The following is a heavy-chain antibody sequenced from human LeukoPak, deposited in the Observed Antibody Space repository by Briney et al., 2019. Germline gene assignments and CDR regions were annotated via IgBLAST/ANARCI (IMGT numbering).Heavy chain of an antibody. Sequence: PGGSLRLSCAASGFTFDDYGMSWVRQAPGKGLEWVSGINWNGGSTGYADSVKGRFTISRDNSKNTLYLQMNSLRAEDTAVYYCATSHYSPYYFDYWGQGTLVTVSS. D-gene: IGHD5-18*01. J-gene: IGHJ4*02. CDR1: GFTFDDYG. CDR3: ATSHYSPYYFDY. CDR2: INWNGGST. V-gene: IGHV3-20*04.